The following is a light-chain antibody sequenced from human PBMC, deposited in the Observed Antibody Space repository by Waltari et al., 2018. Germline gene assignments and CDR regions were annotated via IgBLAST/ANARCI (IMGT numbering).Light chain of an antibody. Sequence: QTVVTQEPSLTVSPGGTVTLTCASSTGAVTSAYYPNWFQQKPGQAPRARIYTAINKRPGTPARFSGSLLGGKAALTLSGVQPEDEAEYYCLLYNGGGWVFGGGTQLTVL. CDR1: TGAVTSAYY. CDR3: LLYNGGGWV. CDR2: TAI. V-gene: IGLV7-43*01. J-gene: IGLJ3*02.